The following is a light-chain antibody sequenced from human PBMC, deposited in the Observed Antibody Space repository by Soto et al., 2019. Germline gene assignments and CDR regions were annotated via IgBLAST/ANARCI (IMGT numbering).Light chain of an antibody. CDR3: QHYGTSAL. V-gene: IGKV3-20*01. Sequence: IVLTQSPGTLSLSPGERATLSCRASQSVSDSYLAWYQQKPGQAPRLLIYASSMATGIPDRFSGSGSGTDFPLTISRLAPECVAVYYCQHYGTSALFGPGTKVEIK. CDR1: QSVSDSY. J-gene: IGKJ3*01. CDR2: AS.